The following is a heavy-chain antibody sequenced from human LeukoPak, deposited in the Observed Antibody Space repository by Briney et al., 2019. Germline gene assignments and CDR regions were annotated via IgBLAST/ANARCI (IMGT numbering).Heavy chain of an antibody. J-gene: IGHJ4*02. V-gene: IGHV3-9*01. CDR3: ASRQWLGHFDY. Sequence: GGSLRLSCAASGFTFDDYAMHWVRQAPGKGLEWVSGISWNSNSIGYADSVKGRFTISKDNAKNSLYLQMNSLRAEDTAVYYCASRQWLGHFDYWGQGTLVTVSS. CDR1: GFTFDDYA. CDR2: ISWNSNSI. D-gene: IGHD6-19*01.